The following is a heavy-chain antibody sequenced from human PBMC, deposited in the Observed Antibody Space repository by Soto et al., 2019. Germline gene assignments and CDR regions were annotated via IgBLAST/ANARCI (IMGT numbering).Heavy chain of an antibody. D-gene: IGHD2-15*01. CDR2: ISYDGSNK. J-gene: IGHJ6*02. CDR1: GFTFSSYG. Sequence: QVQLVQSGGGVVQPGRSLRLSCAASGFTFSSYGMHWVRQAPGKGLEWVAVISYDGSNKYYADSVKGRFTISRDNSKNTLYMQMNSLRAEDTAVYYCAKDGRILYYYYYGMDVWGQGTTVTVSS. CDR3: AKDGRILYYYYYGMDV. V-gene: IGHV3-30*18.